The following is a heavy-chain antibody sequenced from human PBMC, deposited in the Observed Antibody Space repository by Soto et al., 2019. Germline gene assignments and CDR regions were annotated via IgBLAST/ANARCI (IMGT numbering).Heavy chain of an antibody. D-gene: IGHD6-19*01. CDR2: IYSGGST. Sequence: GGSLRLSCAASGFTVSSNYMTWVRQAPGKGLEWVSVIYSGGSTHYADSVKGRFTISRDNFKNTLYLQMNGLRAEDTAVYYCARDARIAVAEYFDYWGQGTLVTVSS. V-gene: IGHV3-66*01. J-gene: IGHJ4*02. CDR3: ARDARIAVAEYFDY. CDR1: GFTVSSNY.